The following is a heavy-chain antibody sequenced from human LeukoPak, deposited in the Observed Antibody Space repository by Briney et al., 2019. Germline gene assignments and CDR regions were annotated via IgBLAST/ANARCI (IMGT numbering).Heavy chain of an antibody. CDR1: GDSISRSTYY. CDR3: ARSSGTGTFSY. V-gene: IGHV4-39*02. CDR2: VYYGRSS. J-gene: IGHJ4*02. Sequence: SETLSLTCTVSGDSISRSTYYWAWIRQPPGKGLEWIGSVYYGRSSYYNPSLESRATISVDTSKNHFSLKMSSVTAADTAVYYCARSSGTGTFSYWGQGTLVTVSS. D-gene: IGHD6-25*01.